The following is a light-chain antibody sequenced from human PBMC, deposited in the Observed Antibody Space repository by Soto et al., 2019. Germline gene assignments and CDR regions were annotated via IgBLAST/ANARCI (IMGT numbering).Light chain of an antibody. CDR1: QSVSSSY. CDR3: QQYGGSWT. V-gene: IGKV3-20*01. J-gene: IGKJ1*01. CDR2: GAS. Sequence: EIVLTQSPGTLSLSPGERATLSCRASQSVSSSYLAWYQQKPGQAPRLLIYGASSRATGIPDRFSGSGSGTDFTLTISRLEPEDFAVYYCQQYGGSWTFGQGTKVDI.